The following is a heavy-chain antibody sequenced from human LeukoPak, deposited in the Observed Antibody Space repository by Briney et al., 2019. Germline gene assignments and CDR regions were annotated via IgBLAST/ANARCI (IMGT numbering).Heavy chain of an antibody. CDR1: GFTFSSYW. J-gene: IGHJ4*02. CDR3: RGAVGGPFDY. D-gene: IGHD6-19*01. CDR2: INSDGSST. Sequence: GGSLSLSCAASGFTFSSYWMHWVRQAPGKGLVWVSRINSDGSSTRYADSVKGRFTVSRDNAKNTLYLQMNSLRAEDTSVYYCRGAVGGPFDYWGQGTLVTVSS. V-gene: IGHV3-74*01.